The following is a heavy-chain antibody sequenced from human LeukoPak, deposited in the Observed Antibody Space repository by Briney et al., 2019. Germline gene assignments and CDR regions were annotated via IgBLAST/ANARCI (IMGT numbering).Heavy chain of an antibody. Sequence: GGSLRLSCAVTGFIFGRYYMSWIRQAPGKGLEWIAYISHNADTIYYADSVKGRFTISRDNDKNSLFLEMENLRADDTAVYYCAKAVHLDSWGQGTLVTVPS. J-gene: IGHJ4*02. CDR3: AKAVHLDS. V-gene: IGHV3-11*04. CDR1: GFIFGRYY. CDR2: ISHNADTI.